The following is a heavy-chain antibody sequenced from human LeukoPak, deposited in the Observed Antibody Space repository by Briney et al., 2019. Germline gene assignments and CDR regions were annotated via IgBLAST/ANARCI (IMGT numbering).Heavy chain of an antibody. V-gene: IGHV4-34*01. CDR3: ARGVFTTRYYDSSGYFWPDAFDI. D-gene: IGHD3-22*01. CDR2: INHSGST. Sequence: MPSETLPLTCTVSGGSMSSYYWGWIRQPPGKGLEWIGEINHSGSTNYNPSLKSRVTISVDTSKNQFSLKLSSVTAADTAVYYCARGVFTTRYYDSSGYFWPDAFDIWGQGTMVTVSS. J-gene: IGHJ3*02. CDR1: GGSMSSYY.